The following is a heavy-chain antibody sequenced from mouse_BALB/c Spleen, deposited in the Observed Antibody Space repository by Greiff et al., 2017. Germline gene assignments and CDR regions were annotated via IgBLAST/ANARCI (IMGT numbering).Heavy chain of an antibody. Sequence: QVQLKQSGAELARPGASVKMSCKASGYTFTSYTMHWVKQRPGQGLEWIGYINPSSGYTNYNQKFKDKATLTDKSSSTAYMQLSSLTSEDSAVYYCANRYDKGYYFDYWGQGTTLTVSS. CDR2: INPSSGYT. V-gene: IGHV1-4*01. CDR1: GYTFTSYT. D-gene: IGHD2-14*01. J-gene: IGHJ2*01. CDR3: ANRYDKGYYFDY.